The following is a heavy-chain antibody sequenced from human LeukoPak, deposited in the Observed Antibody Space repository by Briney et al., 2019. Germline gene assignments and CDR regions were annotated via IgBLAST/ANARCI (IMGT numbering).Heavy chain of an antibody. CDR1: GSSISRFS. J-gene: IGHJ5*02. CDR3: ATSDPPSPA. D-gene: IGHD2-2*01. Sequence: PSETLSLTCTVPGSSISRFSWSWVRQPPGKGLEWIVYTYNGGGTIYNPSLMSRVTVSVDTSKNQFFLNLNSVTAADTAVYFCATSDPPSPAWGQGTRVTVSS. CDR2: TYNGGGT. V-gene: IGHV4-59*01.